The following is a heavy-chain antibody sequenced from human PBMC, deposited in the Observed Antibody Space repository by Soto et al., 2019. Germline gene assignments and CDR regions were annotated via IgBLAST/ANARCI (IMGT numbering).Heavy chain of an antibody. Sequence: SETLSLTCTVSGGSISSYYWSWIRQPPGKGLEWIGYIYYSGSTNYNPSLKSRVTISVDTSKNQFSLKLSSVTAADTAVYYCARVAEMATITAFDIWGQGTMVTVSS. J-gene: IGHJ3*02. CDR2: IYYSGST. D-gene: IGHD5-12*01. CDR3: ARVAEMATITAFDI. CDR1: GGSISSYY. V-gene: IGHV4-59*01.